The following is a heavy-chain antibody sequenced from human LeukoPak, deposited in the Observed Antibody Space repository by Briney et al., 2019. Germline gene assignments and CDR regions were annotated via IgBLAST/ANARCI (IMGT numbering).Heavy chain of an antibody. Sequence: SETLSLTCAVYGGSFSGYYWSWICQPPGKGLEWIGEINHSGSTNYNPSLKSRVTISVDTSKNQFSLKQSSVTAADTAVYYCARDYMTTVTTYGYWGQGTLVTVSS. CDR2: INHSGST. D-gene: IGHD4-17*01. V-gene: IGHV4-34*01. CDR3: ARDYMTTVTTYGY. J-gene: IGHJ4*02. CDR1: GGSFSGYY.